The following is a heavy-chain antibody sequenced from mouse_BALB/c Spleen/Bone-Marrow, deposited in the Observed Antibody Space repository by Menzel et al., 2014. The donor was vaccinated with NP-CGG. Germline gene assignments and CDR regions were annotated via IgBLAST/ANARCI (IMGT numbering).Heavy chain of an antibody. Sequence: EVMLVESGGGLVKPGGSLKLSCAASGFTFSSYAMSWVRQTPERRLEWVATISSGGSYTYYPDSVEGRFTISRDNAKNTLYLQMSSLRSEDTAMYYCARHGGKGYAMDYWGQGTSVTVSS. D-gene: IGHD2-1*01. V-gene: IGHV5-9-1*01. CDR3: ARHGGKGYAMDY. CDR2: ISSGGSYT. CDR1: GFTFSSYA. J-gene: IGHJ4*01.